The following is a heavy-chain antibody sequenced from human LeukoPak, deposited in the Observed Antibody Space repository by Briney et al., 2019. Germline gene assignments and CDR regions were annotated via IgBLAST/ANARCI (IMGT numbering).Heavy chain of an antibody. V-gene: IGHV1-2*02. J-gene: IGHJ5*02. D-gene: IGHD2-8*01. CDR2: INPNSGGT. CDR3: ARPRSPRSVSWFDP. Sequence: ASVKVSCKASGYTFTGYYMHWVRQAPGQGLEWMGWINPNSGGTNYAQKFQGRVTMTRDTSISTAYMELSRLRSDGTAVYYCARPRSPRSVSWFDPWGQGTLVTVSS. CDR1: GYTFTGYY.